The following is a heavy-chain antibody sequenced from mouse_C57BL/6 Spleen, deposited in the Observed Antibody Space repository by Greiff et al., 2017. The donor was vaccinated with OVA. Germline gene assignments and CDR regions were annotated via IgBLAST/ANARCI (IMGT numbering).Heavy chain of an antibody. CDR2: IDPSDSAT. V-gene: IGHV1-52*01. J-gene: IGHJ3*01. CDR3: ARSGNNAWFAY. Sequence: QVQLQQPGAELVRPGSSVTLSCKASGYTFTSYWMHWVKQRPIQGLEWIGNIDPSDSATNYKQKFKDKATLTVDKSSSTAYMQLSSLTSEDSAVYVGARSGNNAWFAYWGQGTLVTVSA. CDR1: GYTFTSYW. D-gene: IGHD3-1*01.